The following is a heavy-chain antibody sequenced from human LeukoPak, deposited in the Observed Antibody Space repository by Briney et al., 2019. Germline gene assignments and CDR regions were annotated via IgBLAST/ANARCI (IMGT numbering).Heavy chain of an antibody. J-gene: IGHJ4*02. CDR2: ISGSGGST. Sequence: GGSLRLSCSTSGFTFGDYALTWVRQAPGKGLEWVSAISGSGGSTYYADSVKGRFTISRDNSKNTLYLQMNSLRAEDTAVYYCAKDFPQVPQDYYDSICYFDYWGQGTLVTVSS. CDR3: AKDFPQVPQDYYDSICYFDY. V-gene: IGHV3-23*01. CDR1: GFTFGDYA. D-gene: IGHD3-22*01.